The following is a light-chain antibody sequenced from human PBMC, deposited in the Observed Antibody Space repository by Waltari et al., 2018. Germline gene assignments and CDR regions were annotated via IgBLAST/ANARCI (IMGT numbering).Light chain of an antibody. CDR3: NSRDSSGNHVV. CDR1: SLRSYY. Sequence: SSELTQDPAVSVALGQTVRITCQGDSLRSYYASWYQQKPGQAHGLFINGKNNRPQGIPDRFAGSSSGNTASLTITGAQAEDEADYYCNSRDSSGNHVVFGGGTKLTVL. J-gene: IGLJ2*01. CDR2: GKN. V-gene: IGLV3-19*01.